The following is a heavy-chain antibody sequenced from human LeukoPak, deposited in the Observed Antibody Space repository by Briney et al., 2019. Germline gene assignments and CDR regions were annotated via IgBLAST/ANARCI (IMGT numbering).Heavy chain of an antibody. V-gene: IGHV1-46*01. J-gene: IGHJ4*02. CDR1: GYTFTSYY. D-gene: IGHD6-13*01. Sequence: GASVKVSCKASGYTFTSYYMHWVRQAPGQGLEWMGIINPSGGSTSYAQKFQGRVTMTRDTSTSTVYMELSSLRSEDTAVYYCARVTTPYGSSWYGDLDYWGQGTLVTVSS. CDR3: ARVTTPYGSSWYGDLDY. CDR2: INPSGGST.